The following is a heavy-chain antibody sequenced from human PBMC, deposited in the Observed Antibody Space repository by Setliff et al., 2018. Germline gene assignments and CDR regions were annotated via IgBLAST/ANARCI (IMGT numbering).Heavy chain of an antibody. Sequence: SETLSLTCTVSGGSISNYYWSWIRQPAGKGLEWIGRIYTSGSTNYKPSPKRRVTMSVDTSKNQFSLKLNSVTAADMAVYYCAREQWLDPPGYYYMDVWAKGTTVTVSS. D-gene: IGHD6-19*01. CDR3: AREQWLDPPGYYYMDV. CDR1: GGSISNYY. CDR2: IYTSGST. J-gene: IGHJ6*03. V-gene: IGHV4-4*07.